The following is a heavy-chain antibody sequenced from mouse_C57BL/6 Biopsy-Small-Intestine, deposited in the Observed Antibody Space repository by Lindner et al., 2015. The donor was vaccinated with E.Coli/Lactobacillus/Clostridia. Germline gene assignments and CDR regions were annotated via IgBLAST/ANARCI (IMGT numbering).Heavy chain of an antibody. Sequence: VQLQESGPELVKPGASVKMSCKASGYTFTDYNMHWVRQSHGQSLEWIGYFNPYNGGTNYSQKFKGKATLTLNESSSTAFMDLRSLTSEDSAVYFCARGDDAYYDYWGQGTTLIVSS. J-gene: IGHJ2*01. CDR1: GYTFTDYN. CDR3: ARGDDAYYDY. V-gene: IGHV1-22*01. CDR2: FNPYNGGT. D-gene: IGHD2-3*01.